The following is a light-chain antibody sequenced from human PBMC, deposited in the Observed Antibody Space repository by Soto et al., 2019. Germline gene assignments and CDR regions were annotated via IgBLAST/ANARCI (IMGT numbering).Light chain of an antibody. CDR1: KSVFSS. CDR2: DAS. V-gene: IGKV3-11*01. CDR3: HKRSNWPLT. J-gene: IGKJ4*01. Sequence: EIVLTQSPVTLSLSPGERATLSCRASKSVFSSLAWYQQKPGQAPRLLIYDASTRATAIPSRFRGSGSGTDFTLTISSLEPEDFAVYYCHKRSNWPLTFGGGTKVEIK.